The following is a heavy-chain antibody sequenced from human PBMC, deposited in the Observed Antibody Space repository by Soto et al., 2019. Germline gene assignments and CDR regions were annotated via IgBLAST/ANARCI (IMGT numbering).Heavy chain of an antibody. V-gene: IGHV3-7*03. CDR1: GFTFISSF. CDR3: DRSFRGSGRYLFDY. D-gene: IGHD6-19*01. Sequence: GGSLRLSCVASGFTFISSFMGWVRQAPGKGLEWVANINQDGGGTYYVDSVEGRFTISRDNAKDSLYLQMNSLRGEDTAVYYCDRSFRGSGRYLFDYWGQGTLVTVSS. CDR2: INQDGGGT. J-gene: IGHJ4*02.